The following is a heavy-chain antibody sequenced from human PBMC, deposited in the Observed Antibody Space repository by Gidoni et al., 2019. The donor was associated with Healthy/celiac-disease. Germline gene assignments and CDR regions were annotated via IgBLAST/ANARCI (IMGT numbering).Heavy chain of an antibody. CDR3: AKDSILLIRVGYCSGGSCRGAFDI. CDR1: GLTFSSYP. Sequence: EVQLLESGGGLVQPGGSLRLSCAASGLTFSSYPMSWLRPAPGKGLEWVSAISGSGGSTYYADSVKGRFTISRDNSKNTLYLQMNSLRAEDTAVYYCAKDSILLIRVGYCSGGSCRGAFDIWSQGTMVTVSS. V-gene: IGHV3-23*01. J-gene: IGHJ3*02. D-gene: IGHD2-15*01. CDR2: ISGSGGST.